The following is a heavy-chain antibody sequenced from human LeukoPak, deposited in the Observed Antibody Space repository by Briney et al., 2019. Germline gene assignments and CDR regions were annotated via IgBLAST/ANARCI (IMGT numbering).Heavy chain of an antibody. D-gene: IGHD1-7*01. J-gene: IGHJ4*02. Sequence: SETLSLTCIVPGGSISSSSYYWAWIRQSPGKGLEWIGTFSSGGSAYYNPSLTSRVSISKDTSDNQFSLRLYSVTAADTAVYYCARKQTGTTYDVWGQGTQVTVSS. CDR2: FSSGGSA. CDR3: ARKQTGTTYDV. V-gene: IGHV4-39*07. CDR1: GGSISSSSYY.